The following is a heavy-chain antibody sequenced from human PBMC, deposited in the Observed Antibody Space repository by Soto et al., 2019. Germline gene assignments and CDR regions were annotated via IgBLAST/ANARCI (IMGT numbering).Heavy chain of an antibody. CDR3: ARDKGYCSGGSCYGVDPPYGMDV. D-gene: IGHD2-15*01. CDR2: ISSSGSTI. V-gene: IGHV3-11*01. Sequence: SLRLSCAASGFTFSDYYMSWIRQAPGKGLEWVSYISSSGSTIYYADSVKGRFTISRDNAKNSLYLQMNSLRAEDTAVYYCARDKGYCSGGSCYGVDPPYGMDVWGQGTTVTVSS. CDR1: GFTFSDYY. J-gene: IGHJ6*02.